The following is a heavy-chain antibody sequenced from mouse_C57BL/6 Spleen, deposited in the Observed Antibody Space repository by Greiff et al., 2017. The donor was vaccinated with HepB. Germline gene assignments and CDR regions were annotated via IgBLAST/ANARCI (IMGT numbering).Heavy chain of an antibody. D-gene: IGHD2-12*01. Sequence: EVQLQQSGAELVRPGASVKLSCTASGFTINDYYMHWVKQRPEQGLEWIGRIDPEDGDTEYAPKFQGKATMTADTSSNTACLQLSSLTSEDTAVYYCTTPTTRAYFDYWGQGTTLTVSS. CDR3: TTPTTRAYFDY. CDR1: GFTINDYY. V-gene: IGHV14-1*01. CDR2: IDPEDGDT. J-gene: IGHJ2*01.